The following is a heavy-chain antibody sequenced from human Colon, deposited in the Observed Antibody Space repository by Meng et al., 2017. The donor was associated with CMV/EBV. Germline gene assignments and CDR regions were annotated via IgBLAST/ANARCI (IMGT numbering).Heavy chain of an antibody. CDR3: ARGLYGSGRHQIDY. Sequence: QVPLQHGGAGSLKPSGTLPLPCAFYGGSLSGYYLSWIRQPPGKGLEWIGEINHSGSTNYNPSLKSRVTISVDTSKNQFSLKLSSVTAADTAVYYCARGLYGSGRHQIDYWGQGTLVTVSS. V-gene: IGHV4-34*01. CDR2: INHSGST. D-gene: IGHD3-10*01. J-gene: IGHJ4*02. CDR1: GGSLSGYY.